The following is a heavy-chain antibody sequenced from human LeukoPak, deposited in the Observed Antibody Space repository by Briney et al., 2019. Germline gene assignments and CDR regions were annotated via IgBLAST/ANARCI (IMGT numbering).Heavy chain of an antibody. V-gene: IGHV4-34*01. J-gene: IGHJ4*02. CDR1: GGSFSGYY. CDR3: ARQDAAEYSGYDR. CDR2: INHSGST. D-gene: IGHD5-12*01. Sequence: SGTLSLTCAVYGGSFSGYYWSWIRQPPGKGLEWIGEINHSGSTNYNPSLKSRVTISVDTSKNQFSLKLSSVTAADTAVYYCARQDAAEYSGYDRWGQGTLVTVSS.